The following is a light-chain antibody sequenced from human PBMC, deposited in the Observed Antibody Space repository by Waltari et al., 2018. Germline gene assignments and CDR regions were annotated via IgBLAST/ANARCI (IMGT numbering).Light chain of an antibody. Sequence: QSVLTQPPSASGTPGQRVTISCSGSSSNIGSNTENWYQQRPGTAPKRLNYMNNQRPSGVPVRFSGSKSGTSASLAIRGLQSEDEADYYCAAWDDSLNGLVFGSGTKVTVL. CDR1: SSNIGSNT. CDR2: MNN. V-gene: IGLV1-44*01. J-gene: IGLJ6*01. CDR3: AAWDDSLNGLV.